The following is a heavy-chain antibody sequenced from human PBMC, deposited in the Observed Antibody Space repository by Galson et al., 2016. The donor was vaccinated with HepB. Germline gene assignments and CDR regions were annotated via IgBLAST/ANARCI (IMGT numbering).Heavy chain of an antibody. CDR1: GDTFNFYP. CDR2: FIPVFGTA. D-gene: IGHD6-19*01. J-gene: IGHJ4*02. CDR3: ARQIAVASYLDY. Sequence: SVKVSCKVSGDTFNFYPIAWVRQAPGQGLEWMGEFIPVFGTANYAQKFQGRVTISADKSTSTAYMDLNSLTFEDTAIYYCARQIAVASYLDYWGQGTLVTVS. V-gene: IGHV1-69*06.